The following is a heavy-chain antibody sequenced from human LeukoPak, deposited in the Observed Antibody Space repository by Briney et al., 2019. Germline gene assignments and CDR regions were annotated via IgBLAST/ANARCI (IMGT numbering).Heavy chain of an antibody. CDR3: ARAYSSSSSSDY. J-gene: IGHJ4*02. CDR2: INTNSGGT. D-gene: IGHD6-6*01. CDR1: GYTFTGYH. V-gene: IGHV1-2*02. Sequence: ASVKVSCKASGYTFTGYHIHWVRQAPGQGLEWMGWINTNSGGTKYAQKFQDRVTMTRDTSITTAYMELSRLKSDDTAVYYCARAYSSSSSSDYWDQGTLVTVSS.